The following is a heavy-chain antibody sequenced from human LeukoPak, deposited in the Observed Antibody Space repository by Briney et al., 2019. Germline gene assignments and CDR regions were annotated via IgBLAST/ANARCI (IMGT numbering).Heavy chain of an antibody. D-gene: IGHD3-3*01. Sequence: PGGSLRLSCAASGFTVSSNYMSWVRQAPGKGLEWVSVIYSGGSTYYADSVKGRFTISRDNSKNTLYLQMNSLRAEDTAVYYCARGLLLERLYFDYWGQGTLVTVPS. CDR2: IYSGGST. V-gene: IGHV3-66*02. CDR1: GFTVSSNY. CDR3: ARGLLLERLYFDY. J-gene: IGHJ4*02.